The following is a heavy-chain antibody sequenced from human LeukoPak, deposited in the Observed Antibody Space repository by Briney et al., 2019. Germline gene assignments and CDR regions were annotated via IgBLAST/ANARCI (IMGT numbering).Heavy chain of an antibody. D-gene: IGHD2-2*01. J-gene: IGHJ4*02. V-gene: IGHV3-21*04. CDR3: AKAAQDIVVVPAAVMDY. CDR1: GFTFSSYS. CDR2: ISSSSSYI. Sequence: GGSLRLSCAASGFTFSSYSMNWVRQAPGKGLEWVSSISSSSSYIYYADSVKGRFTISRDNAKNSLYLQMNSLRAEDTAVYYCAKAAQDIVVVPAAVMDYWGQGTLVTVSS.